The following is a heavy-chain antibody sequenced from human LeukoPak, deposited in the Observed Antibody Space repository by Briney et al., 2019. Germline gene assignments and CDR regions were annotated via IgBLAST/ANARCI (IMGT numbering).Heavy chain of an antibody. CDR1: GVSVSDYY. Sequence: TETLSLTCAVSGVSVSDYYWSWIRQSPEKGLEWIGEVSPGGYTTYNPSLRSRVIISEDTSENQLSLNVTSVTAADTALYYCARIRCGRGQARCYNHWAQGSLVTVSS. CDR3: ARIRCGRGQARCYNH. CDR2: VSPGGYT. J-gene: IGHJ5*02. V-gene: IGHV4-34*01. D-gene: IGHD2-21*01.